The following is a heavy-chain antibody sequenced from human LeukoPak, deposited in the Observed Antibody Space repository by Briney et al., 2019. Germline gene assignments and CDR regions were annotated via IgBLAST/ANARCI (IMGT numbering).Heavy chain of an antibody. CDR2: ITSSGSAI. D-gene: IGHD2-15*01. CDR3: ARDLTRWVVLGP. CDR1: GFTFGDYY. Sequence: PGGSLGLSCSGSGFTFGDYYMTWVRQAPGKGLEWLSYITSSGSAIYYADSVKGRFTVSRDNTKNSLYLQMNRLKAEDTGVYYCARDLTRWVVLGPWGQGALVTVSS. V-gene: IGHV3-11*04. J-gene: IGHJ5*02.